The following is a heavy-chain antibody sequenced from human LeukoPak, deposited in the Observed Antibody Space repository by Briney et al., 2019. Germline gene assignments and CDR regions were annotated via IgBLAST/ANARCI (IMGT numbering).Heavy chain of an antibody. CDR3: ASWAGNTQSDSWSGPFDY. Sequence: HPGGSLRLSCAVSGLTFSNLKMNWIRQAPGKGLEWVSYISAGGRTTFYADSVTGRFTISRDNAKNSLYLQMSSLRVEDTAVYYCASWAGNTQSDSWSGPFDYWGQGTLVTVSS. V-gene: IGHV3-48*03. D-gene: IGHD3-3*01. J-gene: IGHJ4*02. CDR1: GLTFSNLK. CDR2: ISAGGRTT.